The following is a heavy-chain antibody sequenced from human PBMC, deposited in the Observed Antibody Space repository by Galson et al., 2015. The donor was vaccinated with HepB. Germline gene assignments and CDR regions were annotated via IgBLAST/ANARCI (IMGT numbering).Heavy chain of an antibody. CDR1: GGSITSRDYY. J-gene: IGHJ4*02. V-gene: IGHV4-39*01. CDR3: AMGAAAVYPYFDY. CDR2: IYYSGST. D-gene: IGHD6-13*01. Sequence: ETLSLTCTVSGGSITSRDYYWSWARQPPGKGLEWIGSIYYSGSTYYNPSLKSRVTISVDTSKNQFSLKLSSVTAADTAVYYCAMGAAAVYPYFDYWGQGTLVTVSS.